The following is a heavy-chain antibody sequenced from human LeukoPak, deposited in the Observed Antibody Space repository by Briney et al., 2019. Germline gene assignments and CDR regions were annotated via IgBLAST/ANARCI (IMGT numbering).Heavy chain of an antibody. Sequence: ASVTVSCTASGYTFSVYYIHWVRQAPGQGLEWMGWINPNSGDTHYAQKFQGRVTLTRDTSIGTAYMELSSLTSDVTAVYYCARGGFDYWGQGTLVTVSS. CDR3: ARGGFDY. V-gene: IGHV1-2*02. J-gene: IGHJ4*02. CDR2: INPNSGDT. CDR1: GYTFSVYY.